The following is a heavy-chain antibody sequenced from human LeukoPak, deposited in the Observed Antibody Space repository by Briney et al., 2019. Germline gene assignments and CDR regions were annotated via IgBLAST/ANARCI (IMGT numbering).Heavy chain of an antibody. CDR1: GGSISSGTSY. D-gene: IGHD2-15*01. J-gene: IGHJ5*02. V-gene: IGHV4-61*02. CDR3: ARQNEYCSGGTCYLGWFDP. CDR2: MSTSGST. Sequence: SQTLSLTCTVSGGSISSGTSYWSWIWQPAGRGLEWIGRMSTSGSTKYNPSLKSRVTISVDTSKNQFSLKLSSVTAADTAVYYCARQNEYCSGGTCYLGWFDPWGQGTLVTVSS.